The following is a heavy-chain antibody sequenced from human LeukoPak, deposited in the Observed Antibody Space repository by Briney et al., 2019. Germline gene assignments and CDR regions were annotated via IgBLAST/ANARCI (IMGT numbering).Heavy chain of an antibody. Sequence: PGGSLRLSCAASGFTFSNYGMHWVRQAPGKGLEWVAFIRNDGSNKQYADSVKGRFTISRDNSKNTLYLQMDSLRAEDTAVYYCARHYYDYVWCDYWGQGTLVTVSS. D-gene: IGHD3-16*01. V-gene: IGHV3-30*02. CDR2: IRNDGSNK. J-gene: IGHJ4*02. CDR3: ARHYYDYVWCDY. CDR1: GFTFSNYG.